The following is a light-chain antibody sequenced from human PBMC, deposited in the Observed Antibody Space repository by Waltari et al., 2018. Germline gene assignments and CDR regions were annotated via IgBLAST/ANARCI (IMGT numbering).Light chain of an antibody. CDR1: SSNIGSNT. Sequence: QSVLTQPPSASGTPGQTVTISCSGRSSNIGSNTVNWYQQLPGTAPKLLIYSNIQRPSVLPYLISGSTSGASASLAISGLQSEDEGDYYCAAWDDSLDGLYVFGTGTKVTVL. CDR3: AAWDDSLDGLYV. J-gene: IGLJ1*01. V-gene: IGLV1-44*01. CDR2: SNI.